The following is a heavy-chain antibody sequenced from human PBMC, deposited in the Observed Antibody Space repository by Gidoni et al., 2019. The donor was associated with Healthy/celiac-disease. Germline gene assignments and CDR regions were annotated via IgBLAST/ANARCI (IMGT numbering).Heavy chain of an antibody. J-gene: IGHJ3*02. V-gene: IGHV4-59*01. CDR3: ARGLRIAVAAEGAFDI. CDR1: GGSISSYY. CDR2: IYYSGST. D-gene: IGHD6-19*01. Sequence: QVQLQASRPGLVKPSQTLSLTCPVSGGSISSYYWSWIRQPPGKGLEWIGYIYYSGSTNYNPSLKSRVTISVDTSKNQFSLKLSSVTAADTAVYYCARGLRIAVAAEGAFDIWGQGTMVTVSS.